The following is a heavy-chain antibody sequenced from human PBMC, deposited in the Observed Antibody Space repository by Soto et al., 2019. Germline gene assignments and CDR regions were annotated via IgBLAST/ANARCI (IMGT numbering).Heavy chain of an antibody. Sequence: PSETLSLTCTVSGGSISNYYGIWIRQPPGKGLEWIGYIYYSGSTNYNPSLKSRVTISLDTSKNQFSLKLSSMTAADTAVYYCARREANRGGPFRFEYWGQGTLVTVSS. CDR3: ARREANRGGPFRFEY. V-gene: IGHV4-59*08. D-gene: IGHD2-15*01. CDR1: GGSISNYY. CDR2: IYYSGST. J-gene: IGHJ4*02.